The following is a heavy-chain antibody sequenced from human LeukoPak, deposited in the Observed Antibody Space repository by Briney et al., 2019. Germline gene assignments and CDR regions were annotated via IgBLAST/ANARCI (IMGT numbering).Heavy chain of an antibody. CDR1: GFTFSTYD. V-gene: IGHV3-21*01. CDR2: ITSSSTYV. CDR3: ARDPYSGYYGTYYYYYMDV. Sequence: SGGSLRLSCAASGFTFSTYDMNWVRQAPGKRLEWISSITSSSTYVFYADSVRGRFTISRDNAKNSLYLQIDSLRAEDTAVYYCARDPYSGYYGTYYYYYMDVWGKGTTVTISS. J-gene: IGHJ6*03. D-gene: IGHD3-22*01.